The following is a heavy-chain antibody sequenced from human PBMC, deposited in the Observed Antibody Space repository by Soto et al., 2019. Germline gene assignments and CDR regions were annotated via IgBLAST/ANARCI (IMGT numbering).Heavy chain of an antibody. V-gene: IGHV3-21*01. Sequence: NPGGSLRLSCAASGFTFSSYSMNWVRQAPGKGLEWVSSISSSSSYIYYADSVKGRFTISRDNAKNSLYLQMNSLRAEDTAVYYCARDQVGAAGKSGPDYWGQGTLVTVSS. CDR3: ARDQVGAAGKSGPDY. CDR1: GFTFSSYS. D-gene: IGHD3-16*01. CDR2: ISSSSSYI. J-gene: IGHJ4*02.